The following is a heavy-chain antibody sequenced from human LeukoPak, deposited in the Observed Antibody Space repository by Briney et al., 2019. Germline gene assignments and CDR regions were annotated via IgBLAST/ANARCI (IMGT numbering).Heavy chain of an antibody. CDR1: GYSFSSYW. V-gene: IGHV5-10-1*01. Sequence: GESLKISCKGSGYSFSSYWISWLRQMPGKGLEWMVRIDPGDSFTKYRPSLEGRVTISADKSLSTVYLQWSSLKASDTAIYYCARDGGGVSSWVSHWGQGTLVTVSS. CDR2: IDPGDSFT. CDR3: ARDGGGVSSWVSH. D-gene: IGHD2-8*02. J-gene: IGHJ4*02.